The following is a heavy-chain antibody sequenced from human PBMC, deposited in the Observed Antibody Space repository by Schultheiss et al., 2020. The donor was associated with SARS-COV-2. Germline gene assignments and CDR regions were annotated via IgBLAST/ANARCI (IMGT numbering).Heavy chain of an antibody. CDR3: ARAAFKRIAAAPEFDNYYYYGMDV. D-gene: IGHD6-13*01. Sequence: SVKVSCKASGGTFSSYATSWVRQAPGQGLEWMGGNIPIFGTANYAQKFQGRVTITADESTSTAYMELSSLRSEDTAVYYCARAAFKRIAAAPEFDNYYYYGMDVWGQGTTVTVSS. CDR2: NIPIFGTA. V-gene: IGHV1-69*13. CDR1: GGTFSSYA. J-gene: IGHJ6*02.